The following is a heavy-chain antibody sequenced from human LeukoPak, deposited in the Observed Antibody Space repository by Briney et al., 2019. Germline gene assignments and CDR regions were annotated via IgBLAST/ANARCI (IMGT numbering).Heavy chain of an antibody. D-gene: IGHD5-12*01. CDR1: GGTFSSYA. Sequence: ASVKVSCKASGGTFSSYAISWVRQAPGQGLEWMGRIIPILGIANYAQKFQGRVTITADKSTSTAYMELSSLRSEDTAVYYCARGKGYTGGWFDPWGQGTLVTVSS. J-gene: IGHJ5*02. V-gene: IGHV1-69*04. CDR2: IIPILGIA. CDR3: ARGKGYTGGWFDP.